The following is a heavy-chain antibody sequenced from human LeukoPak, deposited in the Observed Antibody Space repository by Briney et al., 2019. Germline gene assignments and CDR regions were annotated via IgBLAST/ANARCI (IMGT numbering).Heavy chain of an antibody. CDR2: IQYDGSYK. CDR1: GFTFSFYG. CDR3: AKTSDQLLYSKYDF. Sequence: GSLRLSCATSGFTFSFYGMHWVRQAPGKGLEWVAFIQYDGSYKFYADSVRGRFSISRDNSKSTLFLQMNSLRPDDTALYYCAKTSDQLLYSKYDFWGQGTLVTVSS. J-gene: IGHJ4*02. D-gene: IGHD2-2*02. V-gene: IGHV3-30*02.